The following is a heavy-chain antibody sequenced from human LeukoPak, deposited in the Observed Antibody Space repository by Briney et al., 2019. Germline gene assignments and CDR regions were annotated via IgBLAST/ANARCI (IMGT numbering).Heavy chain of an antibody. D-gene: IGHD4-17*01. CDR2: IRKKAYGETT. CDR3: ARGLHDYGDSNYYFDQ. CDR1: GFTFSSYW. V-gene: IGHV3-49*04. J-gene: IGHJ4*02. Sequence: GGSLRLSCAASGFTFSSYWMSWVRQAPGKGLEWISLIRKKAYGETTEYAASVRGRFIISRDDAKSIAYLHMNSLKTEDTALYYCARGLHDYGDSNYYFDQWGQGTLVTVSS.